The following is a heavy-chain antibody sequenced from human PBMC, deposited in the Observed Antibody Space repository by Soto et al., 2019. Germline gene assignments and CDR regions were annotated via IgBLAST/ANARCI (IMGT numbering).Heavy chain of an antibody. J-gene: IGHJ5*02. CDR2: INHSGST. V-gene: IGHV4-34*01. CDR3: ARDRGVLLWFGALRSSDP. CDR1: RGSFSGYY. Sequence: SETLSLTCAVYRGSFSGYYWSWIRQPPGKGLEWIGEINHSGSTNYNPSLKSRVTISVDTSKNQFSLKLSSVTAADTAVYYCARDRGVLLWFGALRSSDPWGQTTFVTVSS. D-gene: IGHD3-10*01.